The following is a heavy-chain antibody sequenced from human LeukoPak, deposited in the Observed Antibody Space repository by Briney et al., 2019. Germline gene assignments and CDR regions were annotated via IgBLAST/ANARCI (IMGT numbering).Heavy chain of an antibody. CDR2: IYHSGTT. CDR3: ASAIMGARDY. CDR1: GGSFSGYH. J-gene: IGHJ4*02. V-gene: IGHV4-34*01. Sequence: SETLSLTCAVYGGSFSGYHWTWIRQPPGKGLEWIGEIYHSGTTHYNPSLKSRVTISIDTSKNQFSLSLSSVTAADTAVYYCASAIMGARDYWGQGTLVTVSS. D-gene: IGHD1-26*01.